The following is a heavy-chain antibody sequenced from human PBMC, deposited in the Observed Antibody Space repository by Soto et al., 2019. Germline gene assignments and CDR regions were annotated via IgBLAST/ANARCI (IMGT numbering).Heavy chain of an antibody. D-gene: IGHD3-3*01. CDR2: ISSSSSYI. CDR1: GFTFSSYS. Sequence: GGSLRLSCAASGFTFSSYSMNWVRQAPGKGLEWVSSISSSSSYIYYADSVKGRFTISRDNAKNSLYLQMNSLRAEDTAVYYCARGDNFWSGQRFDYYYMDVWGKGTTVTVSS. CDR3: ARGDNFWSGQRFDYYYMDV. J-gene: IGHJ6*03. V-gene: IGHV3-21*01.